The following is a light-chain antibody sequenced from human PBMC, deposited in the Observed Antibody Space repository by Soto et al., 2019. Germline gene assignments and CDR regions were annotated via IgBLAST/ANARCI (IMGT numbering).Light chain of an antibody. CDR2: EVS. CDR1: NNDVGTYNL. CDR3: CSYAGGSFV. J-gene: IGLJ1*01. V-gene: IGLV2-23*02. Sequence: QSALTQPASVSGSPGQSITISCTGTNNDVGTYNLVSWYQQFPGKAPKLIIFEVSKRPSGVSNRFSGSKSGNTASLTISEVQAEDEADYHCCSYAGGSFVFGTVTKLTVL.